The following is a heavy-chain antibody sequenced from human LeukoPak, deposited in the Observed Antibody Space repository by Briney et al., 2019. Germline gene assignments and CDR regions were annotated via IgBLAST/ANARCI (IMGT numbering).Heavy chain of an antibody. Sequence: PSETLSLTCTVSGGSIRNSDYYWGCIRQPPGKGLEWIGSIYYSGTTYYNPSLKSRVTISLDTSKNQFSLELTSVTAADTAVYYCARAPYDRHIPYCFDYWGRGHVVIVTS. V-gene: IGHV4-39*07. J-gene: IGHJ4*02. CDR3: ARAPYDRHIPYCFDY. CDR1: GGSIRNSDYY. D-gene: IGHD2-8*01. CDR2: IYYSGTT.